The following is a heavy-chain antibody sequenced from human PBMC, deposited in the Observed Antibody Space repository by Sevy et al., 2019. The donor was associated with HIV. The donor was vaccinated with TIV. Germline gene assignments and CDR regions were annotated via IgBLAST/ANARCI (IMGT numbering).Heavy chain of an antibody. Sequence: SETLSLTSTVSGASISSYYWSWIRQPPGKGLEWVGYIYYNGRTNYNPSLKSRVTISVDTSKNQFSLKLISVTAADTAVYYCARSLADYYYCMDVWGQGTTVTVSS. V-gene: IGHV4-59*01. CDR2: IYYNGRT. J-gene: IGHJ6*02. CDR1: GASISSYY. CDR3: ARSLADYYYCMDV.